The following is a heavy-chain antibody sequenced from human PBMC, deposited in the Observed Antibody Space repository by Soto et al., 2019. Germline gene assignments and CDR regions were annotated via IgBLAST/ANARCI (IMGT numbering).Heavy chain of an antibody. CDR1: GGSISSGGYY. V-gene: IGHV4-31*03. CDR2: IYYSGST. Sequence: QVQLQESGPGLVKPSQTLSLTCTVSGGSISSGGYYWSWIRQHPGKGLEWIGYIYYSGSTYYNPSLKSRVTISVDTSKNQFSLKLSSVTAADTAVYYCARGGMPGIAVAGTFDYWGQGTLVTVSS. D-gene: IGHD6-19*01. J-gene: IGHJ4*02. CDR3: ARGGMPGIAVAGTFDY.